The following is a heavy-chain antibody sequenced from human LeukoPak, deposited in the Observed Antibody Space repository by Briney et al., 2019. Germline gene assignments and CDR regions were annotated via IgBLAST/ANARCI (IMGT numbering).Heavy chain of an antibody. CDR2: IIPLFGTA. Sequence: SVKVSXKASGGTFSTYAVNWVRQAPGQGLEWMGGIIPLFGTANYAQKFRGRVTITTDESTSTAYMELSSLRSEDTAIYYCARVFARGGEITGSYYYYWGQGTLVTVSS. V-gene: IGHV1-69*05. CDR1: GGTFSTYA. CDR3: ARVFARGGEITGSYYYY. J-gene: IGHJ4*02. D-gene: IGHD3-10*01.